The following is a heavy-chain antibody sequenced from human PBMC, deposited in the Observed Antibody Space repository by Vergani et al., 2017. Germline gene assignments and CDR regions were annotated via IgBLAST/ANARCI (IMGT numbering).Heavy chain of an antibody. CDR2: IYYSGST. CDR1: GGSISSYY. Sequence: QVQLQESGPGLVKPSETLSLPCTVSGGSISSYYWSWIRQPPGKGLEWIGYIYYSGSTNYNPSLKSRVTISVDTSKNQFSLKLSSVTAADTAVYYCAGGNPGSDYAFDIWGQGTMVTVSS. D-gene: IGHD1-26*01. CDR3: AGGNPGSDYAFDI. J-gene: IGHJ3*02. V-gene: IGHV4-59*01.